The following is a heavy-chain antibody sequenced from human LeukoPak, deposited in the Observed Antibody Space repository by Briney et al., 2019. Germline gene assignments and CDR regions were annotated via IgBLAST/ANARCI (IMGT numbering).Heavy chain of an antibody. D-gene: IGHD3-16*01. CDR1: GFSFTTND. CDR2: IYSGERT. CDR3: SRRAVAYSHPFDY. Sequence: GGALRLSCAVSGFSFTTNDMSGVRQAPGKGLEWVSVIYSGERTYYSATVTGRCTISIDNSKNKTYLPMNSLRAEDTAVCYCSRRAVAYSHPFDYWGQGTLVTVSS. J-gene: IGHJ4*02. V-gene: IGHV3-53*01.